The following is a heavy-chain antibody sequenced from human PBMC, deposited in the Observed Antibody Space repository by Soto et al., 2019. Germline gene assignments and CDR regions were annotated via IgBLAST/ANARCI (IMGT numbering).Heavy chain of an antibody. CDR2: IHPSGQPI. V-gene: IGHV3-48*03. J-gene: IGHJ3*01. Sequence: QLVESGGGLIQPGGSVRLSCAASGFTFSTSEMYWVRQATGKGLEWVSYIHPSGQPIFYADSVKGRFTTTRANAKNSLYLQMSSLRAEDSAVYYCARRASRWGQGTMVTVSS. CDR3: ARRASR. D-gene: IGHD1-26*01. CDR1: GFTFSTSE.